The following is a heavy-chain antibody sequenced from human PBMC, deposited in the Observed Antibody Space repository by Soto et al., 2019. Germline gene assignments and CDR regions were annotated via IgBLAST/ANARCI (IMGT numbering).Heavy chain of an antibody. CDR3: ARRLIENGNQGHAFDF. D-gene: IGHD2-15*01. V-gene: IGHV4-39*01. CDR2: IYYIGGT. CDR1: GGSVSCGNYF. J-gene: IGHJ3*01. Sequence: QLQLQESGPGLVKPSETLSLKCAVSGGSVSCGNYFWGWIRQPPGKGLEWIGNIYYIGGTFYSPSIKSRVTMSVDTAQNQFSLRLTSVTAADTAVYYCARRLIENGNQGHAFDFWGQGTLVTVSS.